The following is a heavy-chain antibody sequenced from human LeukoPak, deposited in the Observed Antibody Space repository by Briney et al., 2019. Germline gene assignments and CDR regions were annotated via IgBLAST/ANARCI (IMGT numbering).Heavy chain of an antibody. Sequence: PGGSLRLSCAASGFTFSSYEMNWVRQAPGKGLEWVSVIYSGGSTYYADSVKGRFTISRDNSKNTLYLQMNSLRAEDTAVYYCARDRFSVLYQNSVHYYYYMDVWGKGTTVTVSS. J-gene: IGHJ6*03. CDR2: IYSGGST. V-gene: IGHV3-53*01. CDR3: ARDRFSVLYQNSVHYYYYMDV. CDR1: GFTFSSYE. D-gene: IGHD2-8*01.